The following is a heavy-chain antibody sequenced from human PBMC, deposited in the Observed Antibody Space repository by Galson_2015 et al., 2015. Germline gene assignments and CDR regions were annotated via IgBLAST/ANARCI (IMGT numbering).Heavy chain of an antibody. Sequence: SVKVSCKASGYTFSTFYVHWVQQAPGQGLEWMGMINPGIGSTIHAQKFQDRVTMTIDTSTNTVYMELSSLRYDDTAVYFCARDNALIQVWLRGYFDCWGQGTLVTV. CDR3: ARDNALIQVWLRGYFDC. J-gene: IGHJ4*02. CDR1: GYTFSTFY. D-gene: IGHD3-16*01. V-gene: IGHV1-46*01. CDR2: INPGIGST.